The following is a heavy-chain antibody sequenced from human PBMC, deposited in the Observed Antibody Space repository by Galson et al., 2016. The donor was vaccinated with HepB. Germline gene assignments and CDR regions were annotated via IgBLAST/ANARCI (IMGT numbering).Heavy chain of an antibody. D-gene: IGHD4-17*01. CDR2: INPNRGTT. CDR1: GNIFTGYY. Sequence: SVKVSCKASGNIFTGYYIHWVRQAPGQGLEWMGWINPNRGTTNYAQKFQGRVTMTRDTSISTAYMELNGVRFDDTAVYYCAGFVDYDEAVYGGQGTLVTVSS. CDR3: AGFVDYDEAVY. J-gene: IGHJ4*02. V-gene: IGHV1-2*02.